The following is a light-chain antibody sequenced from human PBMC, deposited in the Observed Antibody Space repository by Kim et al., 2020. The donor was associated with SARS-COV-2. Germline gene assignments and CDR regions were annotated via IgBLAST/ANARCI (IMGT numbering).Light chain of an antibody. Sequence: VALGQTVRITCQGDRLKSYYATWYQQKPGQAPILVIYGKNNRPSGIPDRFSGSSSGNTASLTITGTQAGDEADYYCNSRDSNDNVVFGGGTKLTVL. J-gene: IGLJ2*01. V-gene: IGLV3-19*01. CDR3: NSRDSNDNVV. CDR2: GKN. CDR1: RLKSYY.